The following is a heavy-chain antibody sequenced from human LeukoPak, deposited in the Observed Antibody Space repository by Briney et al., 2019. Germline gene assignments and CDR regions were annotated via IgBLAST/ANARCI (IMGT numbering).Heavy chain of an antibody. CDR1: GGSFSGYY. CDR3: ARQDSGSLPFDY. J-gene: IGHJ4*02. Sequence: SETLSLTCAVYGGSFSGYYWSWIRQPPGKGLEWIGEINHSGSTNYNPSLKSRVTISVDTSKNQFSLKLSSVTAADTAVYYCARQDSGSLPFDYWGQGTLVTVSS. V-gene: IGHV4-34*01. D-gene: IGHD1-26*01. CDR2: INHSGST.